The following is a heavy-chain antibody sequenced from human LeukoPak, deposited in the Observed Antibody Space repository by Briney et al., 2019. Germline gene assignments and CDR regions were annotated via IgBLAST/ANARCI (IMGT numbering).Heavy chain of an antibody. J-gene: IGHJ2*01. CDR1: GFTLGNSN. CDR2: ISHDGSRV. V-gene: IGHV3-30*01. CDR3: ARDGRSPYYWYFDL. Sequence: GRSLRLSCAASGFTLGNSNAHWVRQAPGKGLEWVAVISHDGSRVYDADSAKGRFTISRDNSKNTLYLQMNSLRAEDTAVYYCARDGRSPYYWYFDLWGRGTLVTVSS. D-gene: IGHD3/OR15-3a*01.